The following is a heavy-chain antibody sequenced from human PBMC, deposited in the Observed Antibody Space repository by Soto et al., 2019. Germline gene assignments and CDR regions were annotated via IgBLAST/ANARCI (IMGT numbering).Heavy chain of an antibody. J-gene: IGHJ6*02. D-gene: IGHD3-22*01. CDR2: IYPGDSDT. CDR3: ARHMGDYYDSSGYYYYYGMDV. CDR1: GYSFTSYW. V-gene: IGHV5-51*01. Sequence: PGESLKISCKGSGYSFTSYWIGWVRQMPGKGLEWMGIIYPGDSDTRYSPSFQGHVTISADKSISTAYLQWSSLKASDTAMYYCARHMGDYYDSSGYYYYYGMDVWGQGTTVTVSS.